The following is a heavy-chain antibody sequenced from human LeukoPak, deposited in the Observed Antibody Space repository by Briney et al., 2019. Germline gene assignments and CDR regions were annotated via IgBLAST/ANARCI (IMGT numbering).Heavy chain of an antibody. CDR2: IRRGDST. V-gene: IGHV3-66*01. D-gene: IGHD1-1*01. J-gene: IGHJ3*02. CDR1: GFTVSSTY. Sequence: TGGSLRLSCAASGFTVSSTYMSWVRQAPGKGLEWVSSIRRGDSTYYADSVKGRFTISRDKSKNTLFLQMNSLRDEDTSVYYCARIRVERTQWEAFDIWGQGTMVTVSS. CDR3: ARIRVERTQWEAFDI.